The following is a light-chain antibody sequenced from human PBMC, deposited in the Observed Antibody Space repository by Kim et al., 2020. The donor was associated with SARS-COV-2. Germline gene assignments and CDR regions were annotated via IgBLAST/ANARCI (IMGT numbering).Light chain of an antibody. V-gene: IGLV3-21*04. CDR3: QVWDSPSNHLV. CDR1: NIVSKS. Sequence: PGQTTTITCGGNNIVSKSVPWYQQMPGQAPTVVIYYDSDRPSGIPERFSGSNSGNTATLPISGVEDGDEADYYCQVWDSPSNHLVFGGGTKVTVL. J-gene: IGLJ3*02. CDR2: YDS.